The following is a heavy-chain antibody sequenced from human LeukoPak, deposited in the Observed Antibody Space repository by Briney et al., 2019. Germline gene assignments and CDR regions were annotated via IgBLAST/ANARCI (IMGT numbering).Heavy chain of an antibody. J-gene: IGHJ4*02. V-gene: IGHV4-38-2*01. CDR1: GYSISSGYY. CDR3: ARHLGYCSSTSCYNPKFDY. Sequence: SETLSLTCAVSGYSISSGYYWGWIRQPPGKGLVWIGSIYHSGSTYYNPSLKSRVTISVDTSKNQFSLKLSSVTAADTAVYYCARHLGYCSSTSCYNPKFDYWGQGTLVTVSS. CDR2: IYHSGST. D-gene: IGHD2-2*01.